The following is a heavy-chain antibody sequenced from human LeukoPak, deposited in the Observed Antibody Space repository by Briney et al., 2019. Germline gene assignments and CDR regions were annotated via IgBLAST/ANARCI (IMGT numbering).Heavy chain of an antibody. V-gene: IGHV4-4*07. CDR1: GGSISSYY. D-gene: IGHD2-15*01. CDR3: ARDLGRYCSGGRCHYYSYYMDV. Sequence: PSETLSLTCTVSGGSISSYYWSWIRQPAGKGLESIGHISTSGSTNYNPSLKSRVTMSVDTSKNQSSLKLSSVTAADTAVYYCARDLGRYCSGGRCHYYSYYMDVWGKGTTVTVSS. CDR2: ISTSGST. J-gene: IGHJ6*03.